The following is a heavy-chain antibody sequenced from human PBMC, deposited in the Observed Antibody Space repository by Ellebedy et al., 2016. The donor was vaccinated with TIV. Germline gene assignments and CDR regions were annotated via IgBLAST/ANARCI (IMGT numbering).Heavy chain of an antibody. CDR2: LNGDGRST. Sequence: GESLKISCAASGFIFSSYDMHWVRQAPGKGLVCVSRLNGDGRSTYYADSVKGRFTISRNNAEDTVYLQMNSLRAEDTAVYYCARGGHGGFDYYYGMDVWGQGITVTVSS. CDR3: ARGGHGGFDYYYGMDV. D-gene: IGHD5-12*01. J-gene: IGHJ6*02. V-gene: IGHV3-74*01. CDR1: GFIFSSYD.